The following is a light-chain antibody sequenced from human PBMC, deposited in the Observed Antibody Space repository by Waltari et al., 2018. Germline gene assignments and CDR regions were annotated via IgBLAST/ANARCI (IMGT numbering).Light chain of an antibody. J-gene: IGKJ4*01. Sequence: DIVMTQSPDSLAVSLGERATINCKSSQSVLYSSNNKNYLAWYQQKPGQPPKLLIYWASTRESGVPDRFSGSGSGTDFTLAISSLQAEDVAVYYCQQYYSSPLTFGGGTNVEI. CDR2: WAS. CDR1: QSVLYSSNNKNY. CDR3: QQYYSSPLT. V-gene: IGKV4-1*01.